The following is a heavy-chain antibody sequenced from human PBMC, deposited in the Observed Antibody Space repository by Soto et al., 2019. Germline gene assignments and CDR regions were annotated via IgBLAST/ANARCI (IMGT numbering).Heavy chain of an antibody. CDR3: ARTYYFDSSGYLTLDY. D-gene: IGHD3-22*01. CDR2: IFSNDEK. Sequence: QVTLKESGPVLVKPTETLTLTCTVSGFSLSYARMGVSWIRQPPGKALEWLAHIFSNDEKSYNQSLKSRRTNTKDTSKSQVVLTITNMNPVDTATYYCARTYYFDSSGYLTLDYWGQGTLVSVSS. V-gene: IGHV2-26*01. J-gene: IGHJ4*02. CDR1: GFSLSYARMG.